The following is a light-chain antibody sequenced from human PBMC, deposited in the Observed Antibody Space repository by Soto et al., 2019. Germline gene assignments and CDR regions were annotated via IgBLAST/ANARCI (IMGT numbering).Light chain of an antibody. J-gene: IGKJ2*01. V-gene: IGKV1-5*03. Sequence: DIQMTQSPSTLSASVGDRVTITCRASQSISSWLAWYQQKPGKAPKLLIYKASSLESGVPSRFSGSGSGTEFTLTISSLQPDDFATYYCQQYNSYSPKYTVGQGTKLEIK. CDR1: QSISSW. CDR2: KAS. CDR3: QQYNSYSPKYT.